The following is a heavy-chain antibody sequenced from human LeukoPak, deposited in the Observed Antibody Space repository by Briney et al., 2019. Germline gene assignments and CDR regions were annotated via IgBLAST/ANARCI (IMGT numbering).Heavy chain of an antibody. J-gene: IGHJ4*02. CDR3: AREIAAAGTWFDY. CDR2: ISYDGSNK. CDR1: GFTFSSYA. V-gene: IGHV3-30-3*01. Sequence: GGSLRLSCAASGFTFSSYAMHWVRQAPGKGLGWVAVISYDGSNKYYTDSVKGRFTISRDNSKNTLYLQMNSLRAEDTAVYYCAREIAAAGTWFDYWGQGTLVTVSS. D-gene: IGHD6-13*01.